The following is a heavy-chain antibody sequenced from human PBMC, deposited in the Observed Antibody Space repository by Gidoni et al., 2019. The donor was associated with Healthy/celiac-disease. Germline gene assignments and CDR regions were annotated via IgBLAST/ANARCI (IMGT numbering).Heavy chain of an antibody. Sequence: EVQLVESGGGLVQPGGSLRLSCSASGFTFSSYAMHWVRQAPGKGLEYVSAISSNGGSTYYADSVKCRFTISRDNSKNTLYLQMSSLRAEDTAVYYCVKDSYYDFWSGYSFDYWGQGTLVTVSS. J-gene: IGHJ4*02. V-gene: IGHV3-64D*08. D-gene: IGHD3-3*01. CDR1: GFTFSSYA. CDR3: VKDSYYDFWSGYSFDY. CDR2: ISSNGGST.